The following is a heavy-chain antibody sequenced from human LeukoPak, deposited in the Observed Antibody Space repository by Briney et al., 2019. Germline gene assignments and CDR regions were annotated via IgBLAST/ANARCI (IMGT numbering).Heavy chain of an antibody. CDR3: ARGHDYGGNSWAMDV. CDR2: INYSGST. Sequence: PSETLSLTCTVSGGSVSSTTYYWSWIRQPPGKGLEWIAGINYSGSTYYNPSLKSRVTISVDTSENQFSLKLSPVTAADTAVYYCARGHDYGGNSWAMDVWGQGTTVTVSS. D-gene: IGHD4-23*01. J-gene: IGHJ6*02. CDR1: GGSVSSTTYY. V-gene: IGHV4-39*01.